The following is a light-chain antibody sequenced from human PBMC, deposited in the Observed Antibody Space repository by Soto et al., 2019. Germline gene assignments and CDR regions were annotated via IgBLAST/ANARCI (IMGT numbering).Light chain of an antibody. Sequence: AIRMTQSPSSFSASTGDRVTSTCRASQSIGTYLAWYQQRPGKAPNLLIYSASILQSGVPSRFSGSWAGTDFTLTITSLQSEDFATYYCQQYHASPPTFGQGTNVGIK. V-gene: IGKV1-8*01. J-gene: IGKJ1*01. CDR1: QSIGTY. CDR3: QQYHASPPT. CDR2: SAS.